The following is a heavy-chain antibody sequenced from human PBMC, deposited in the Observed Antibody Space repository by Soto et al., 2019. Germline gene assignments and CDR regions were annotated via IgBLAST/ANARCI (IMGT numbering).Heavy chain of an antibody. CDR1: GFTFGTTD. CDR2: IDGSGGIT. CDR3: LKNAGWFNS. J-gene: IGHJ5*01. V-gene: IGHV3-23*01. Sequence: QLLQSGGGLVQPGGSLTLSCAASGFTFGTTDMSWVRQAPGEGLEWVSTIDGSGGITYYADSVKGRFTISRDNSRNTVHLQMNSLGGHDPAQYFRLKNAGWFNSWGQGQLVPAS.